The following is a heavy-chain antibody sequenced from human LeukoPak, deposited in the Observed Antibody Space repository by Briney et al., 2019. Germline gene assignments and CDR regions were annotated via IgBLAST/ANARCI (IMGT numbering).Heavy chain of an antibody. D-gene: IGHD2-2*02. V-gene: IGHV3-48*01. CDR1: GFTFSSYS. Sequence: GGSLRLSCAASGFTFSSYSMNWVRQAPGKGLEWVSYISSSSSTIYYADSVKGRFTISRDNAKNSLYLQMNSLRAEDTAVYYCARRYCSSTSCYKLYFDYWGQGTLVTVSS. CDR2: ISSSSSTI. CDR3: ARRYCSSTSCYKLYFDY. J-gene: IGHJ4*02.